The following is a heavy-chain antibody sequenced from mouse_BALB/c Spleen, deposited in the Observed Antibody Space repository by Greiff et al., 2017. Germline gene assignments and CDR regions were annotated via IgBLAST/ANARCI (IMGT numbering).Heavy chain of an antibody. J-gene: IGHJ3*01. CDR1: GFTFSSYT. V-gene: IGHV5-6-4*01. CDR2: ISSGGSYT. Sequence: EVHLVESGGGLVKPGGSLKLSCAASGFTFSSYTMSWVRQTPEKRLEWVATISSGGSYTYYPDSVKGRFTISRDNAKNTLYLQMSSLKSEDTAMYYCTRDGGNWFAYWGQGTLVTVSA. D-gene: IGHD2-1*01. CDR3: TRDGGNWFAY.